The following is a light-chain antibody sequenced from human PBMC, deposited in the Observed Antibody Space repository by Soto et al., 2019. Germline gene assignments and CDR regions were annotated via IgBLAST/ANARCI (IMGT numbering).Light chain of an antibody. Sequence: DIQMTQSPSTLSASVGDRVTITCRASQSIRSWLAWYQQKPGKAPQLLIYDASSLESGVPSRFSGSGSGTEFTLTISSLQPDDFASYCCQQYNSYPTFGQGTKVEIK. J-gene: IGKJ1*01. CDR2: DAS. CDR3: QQYNSYPT. CDR1: QSIRSW. V-gene: IGKV1-5*01.